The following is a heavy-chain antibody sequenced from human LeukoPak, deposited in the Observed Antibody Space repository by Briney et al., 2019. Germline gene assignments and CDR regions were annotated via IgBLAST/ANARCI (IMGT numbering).Heavy chain of an antibody. CDR2: ISHGGYT. Sequence: PSETLSLTCAVYGGSFTGYYWTWIRQPPGKGLEWIGEISHGGYTNYNPSLKSRVTMSVDTSNNQFSLNLTSVTAADTAFYYCARHGGSASYGLHSWGQGTLVTVSS. CDR3: ARHGGSASYGLHS. CDR1: GGSFTGYY. J-gene: IGHJ4*02. D-gene: IGHD3-10*01. V-gene: IGHV4-34*01.